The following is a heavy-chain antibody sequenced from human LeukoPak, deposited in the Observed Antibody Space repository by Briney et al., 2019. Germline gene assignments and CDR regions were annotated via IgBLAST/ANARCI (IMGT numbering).Heavy chain of an antibody. D-gene: IGHD1-26*01. CDR3: ARHNSGSYPFDY. V-gene: IGHV4-30-2*01. CDR2: IYHSGST. CDR1: GGSISSGGYY. Sequence: PSQTLSLTCTVSGGSISSGGYYWSWIRQPPGKGLEWIGYIYHSGSTYYNPSLKSRVTISVDRSKNQFSLKLSSVTAADTAVYYCARHNSGSYPFDYWGQGTLVTVSS. J-gene: IGHJ4*02.